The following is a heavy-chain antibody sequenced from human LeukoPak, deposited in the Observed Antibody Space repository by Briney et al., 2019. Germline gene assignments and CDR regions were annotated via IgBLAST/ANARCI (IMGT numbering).Heavy chain of an antibody. CDR3: ARQQSDTSLFDP. Sequence: SETLPLTCIVSGDSISSTSYYWAWIRQPPGKGLEWIGMIFYSGSAYYTPSLRGRVTLSVDTSRNQFSLSLISVTAADTGVYFCARQQSDTSLFDPWGQGTLVTVSS. J-gene: IGHJ5*02. V-gene: IGHV4-39*01. D-gene: IGHD2-21*02. CDR2: IFYSGSA. CDR1: GDSISSTSYY.